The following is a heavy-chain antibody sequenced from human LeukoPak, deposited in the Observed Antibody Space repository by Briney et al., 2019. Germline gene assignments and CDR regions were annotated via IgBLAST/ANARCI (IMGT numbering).Heavy chain of an antibody. CDR2: ISYDGSNK. CDR3: ARDQSSSGSYGGAFDI. J-gene: IGHJ3*02. Sequence: GGSLGLSRAASGFTFSSYAMHWVRQAPGKGLEWVAVISYDGSNKYYADSVKGRFTISRDNSKNTLYLQMNSLRAEDTAVYYCARDQSSSGSYGGAFDIWGQGTMVTVSS. D-gene: IGHD1-26*01. V-gene: IGHV3-30*04. CDR1: GFTFSSYA.